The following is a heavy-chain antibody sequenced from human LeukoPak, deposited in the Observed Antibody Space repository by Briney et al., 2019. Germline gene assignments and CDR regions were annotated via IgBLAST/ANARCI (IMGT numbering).Heavy chain of an antibody. J-gene: IGHJ4*02. Sequence: ASVKVSCKASGYTFTEYYLNWERQAPGQGLEWMGWISPYSGATHYAQIFQGRVTMTRDTSISTAYMELSRLRSDDSAVYFCARSMTTATWDYWGQGTLVTVSS. CDR2: ISPYSGAT. D-gene: IGHD4-17*01. CDR1: GYTFTEYY. CDR3: ARSMTTATWDY. V-gene: IGHV1-2*02.